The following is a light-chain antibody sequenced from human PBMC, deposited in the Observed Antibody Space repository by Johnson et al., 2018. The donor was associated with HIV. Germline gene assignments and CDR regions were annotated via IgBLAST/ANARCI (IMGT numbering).Light chain of an antibody. V-gene: IGLV1-51*02. CDR1: YSNIANNY. CDR2: KDD. Sequence: HSVLTQPPSVSAAPGQKVTISCSGSYSNIANNYVSWYQQLPGAAPKLLIYKDDKRPSGIPDRFSGSKSGTSATLSITGLQTGAEADYYCGIWQTSLSTGGVFGAGTKVTVL. CDR3: GIWQTSLSTGGV. J-gene: IGLJ1*01.